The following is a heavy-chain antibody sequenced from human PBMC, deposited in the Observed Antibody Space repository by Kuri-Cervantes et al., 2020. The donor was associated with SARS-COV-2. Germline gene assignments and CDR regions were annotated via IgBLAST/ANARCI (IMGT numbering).Heavy chain of an antibody. J-gene: IGHJ4*02. CDR1: GYTFASYA. V-gene: IGHV1-18*04. CDR3: ATEFHDFWSGYVY. D-gene: IGHD3-3*01. CDR2: ISAYNGNT. Sequence: ASVKVSCKASGYTFASYAISWVRQAPGQGLEWMGWISAYNGNTNYAQKLQGRVTMTTDTSTSTAYMELSSLRSEDTAVYYCATEFHDFWSGYVYWGQGTLVTVSS.